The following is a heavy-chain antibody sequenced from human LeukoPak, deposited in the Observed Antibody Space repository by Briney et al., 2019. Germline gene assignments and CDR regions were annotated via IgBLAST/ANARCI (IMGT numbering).Heavy chain of an antibody. CDR3: AKVAWFPVGATTVNYYYYMDV. V-gene: IGHV3-30*18. D-gene: IGHD1-26*01. CDR2: ISYDGSNE. J-gene: IGHJ6*03. Sequence: GRSLRLSCAASGFTFSSYGMHWVRQAPGKGLEWVAVISYDGSNEYYADSVKGRFTISRDNSKNTLYLQMNSLRAEDTAVYYCAKVAWFPVGATTVNYYYYMDVWGKGTTVTVSS. CDR1: GFTFSSYG.